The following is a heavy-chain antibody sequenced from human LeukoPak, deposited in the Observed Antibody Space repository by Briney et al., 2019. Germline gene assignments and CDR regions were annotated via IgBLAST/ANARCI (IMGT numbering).Heavy chain of an antibody. CDR1: GKSLSQMS. CDR2: FDPEDGDP. V-gene: IGHV1-24*01. CDR3: ARGDYYSDY. J-gene: IGHJ4*02. D-gene: IGHD3/OR15-3a*01. Sequence: ASVKVSCKLSGKSLSQMSIHWVRQPPGKGLEWMAGFDPEDGDPVYAQTFEGCFTLAEDTSADTAYMELGRLRSDDTAVYYCARGDYYSDYSGQRTLVTVSS.